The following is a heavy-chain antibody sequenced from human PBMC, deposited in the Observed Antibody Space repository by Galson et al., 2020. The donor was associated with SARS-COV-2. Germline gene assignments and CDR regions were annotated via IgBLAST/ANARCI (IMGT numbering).Heavy chain of an antibody. V-gene: IGHV3-30*04. CDR3: ARNPYGDYEFDY. Sequence: GGSLRLSCAASGFTFSSNAMHWVRQAPGKGLEWVAVISYDGSNKYYADSVKGRFTISRDNSKNTLYLQMNSLRAEDTAVYYCARNPYGDYEFDYWGQGTLVTVSS. CDR2: ISYDGSNK. J-gene: IGHJ4*02. D-gene: IGHD4-17*01. CDR1: GFTFSSNA.